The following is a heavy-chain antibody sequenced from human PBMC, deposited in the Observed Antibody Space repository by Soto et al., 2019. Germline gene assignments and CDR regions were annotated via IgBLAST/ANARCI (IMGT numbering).Heavy chain of an antibody. J-gene: IGHJ6*03. V-gene: IGHV3-23*01. CDR2: ISGSGGST. CDR3: AKLGYCTNGVCLYYYYMDV. D-gene: IGHD2-8*01. Sequence: EVQLLESGGGLVQPGGSLRLSCAASGFTFSSYAMSWVRQAPGKGLEWVSAISGSGGSTYYADSVKGRLTISRDNSKNTLYLQMNSLRAEDTAVYYCAKLGYCTNGVCLYYYYMDVWGKGTTVTVSS. CDR1: GFTFSSYA.